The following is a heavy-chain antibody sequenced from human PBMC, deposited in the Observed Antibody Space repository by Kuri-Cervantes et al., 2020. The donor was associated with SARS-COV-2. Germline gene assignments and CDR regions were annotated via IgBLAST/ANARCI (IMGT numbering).Heavy chain of an antibody. CDR3: ARDLLNYYDSSGYGY. Sequence: GESLKISCAASGFTFSSYWMTWVRQAPGKGLEWVSYISSSGSTIYYADSVKGRFTISRDNAKNSLYLQMNSLRAEDTAVYYCARDLLNYYDSSGYGYWGQGTLVTVSS. D-gene: IGHD3-22*01. CDR2: ISSSGSTI. J-gene: IGHJ4*02. V-gene: IGHV3-48*04. CDR1: GFTFSSYW.